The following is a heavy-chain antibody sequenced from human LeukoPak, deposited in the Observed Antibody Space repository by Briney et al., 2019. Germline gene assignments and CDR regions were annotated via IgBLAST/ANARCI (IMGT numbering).Heavy chain of an antibody. CDR3: AKRVVMGRFGEGYGMDV. CDR1: GFTFSSYG. V-gene: IGHV3-30*18. CDR2: ISYDGSNK. J-gene: IGHJ6*02. Sequence: GRSLRLSCAASGFTFSSYGMHWVRQAPGKGLEWVAVISYDGSNKYYADSVKGRFTISRDNSKNTLCLQMNNLRAEDTAVYYCAKRVVMGRFGEGYGMDVWGQGTTVTVSS. D-gene: IGHD3-10*01.